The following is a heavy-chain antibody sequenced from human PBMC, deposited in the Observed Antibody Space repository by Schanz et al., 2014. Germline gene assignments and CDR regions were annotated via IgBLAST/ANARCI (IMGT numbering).Heavy chain of an antibody. D-gene: IGHD2-2*01. Sequence: QVQLVDSGGGLVKPGGSLRLSCAASGFTFSDYYMSWIRQAPGKGLEWVSSIISTGGTIYYVDSVRGRFTISRDNAKNSLYLQMNSLRVDDTAVYYCASSRTRYCSSTSCVPGAFDFWGQGTLVTVSS. CDR3: ASSRTRYCSSTSCVPGAFDF. J-gene: IGHJ3*01. CDR2: IISTGGTI. CDR1: GFTFSDYY. V-gene: IGHV3-11*01.